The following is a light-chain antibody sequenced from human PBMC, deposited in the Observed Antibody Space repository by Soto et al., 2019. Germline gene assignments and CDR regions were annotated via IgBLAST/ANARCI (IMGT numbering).Light chain of an antibody. CDR2: GAS. CDR3: RQYDSSPKT. V-gene: IGKV3-20*01. Sequence: EIVLTKSPGTLSLSQGERATLSCRASQSVSSSYLAWYQQKPGQAPRLLIYGASSRATGIPDRFSGSGSGTDFTLTISRLEPEDFAVYYCRQYDSSPKTFGQGTKVDIK. CDR1: QSVSSSY. J-gene: IGKJ1*01.